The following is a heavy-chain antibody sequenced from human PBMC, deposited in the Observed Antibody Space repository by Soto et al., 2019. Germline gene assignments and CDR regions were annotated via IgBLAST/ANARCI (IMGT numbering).Heavy chain of an antibody. CDR2: ISGSGGST. CDR3: AKDHPGGYYGSGSYYKYYYGMDV. J-gene: IGHJ6*02. CDR1: GFTFSSYA. Sequence: GGSLRLSCAASGFTFSSYAMSWVRQAPGKGLEWVSAISGSGGSTYYADSVKGRFTISRDNSKNTLYLQMNSLRAEDTAVYYCAKDHPGGYYGSGSYYKYYYGMDVWGQGTTVTVSS. V-gene: IGHV3-23*01. D-gene: IGHD3-10*01.